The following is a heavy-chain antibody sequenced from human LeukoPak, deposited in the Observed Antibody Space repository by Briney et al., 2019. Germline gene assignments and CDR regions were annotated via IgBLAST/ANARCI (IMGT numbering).Heavy chain of an antibody. CDR3: ARANGWYRYYFDY. J-gene: IGHJ4*02. CDR1: GFTFDDYG. D-gene: IGHD6-19*01. V-gene: IGHV3-20*04. CDR2: INWNGGST. Sequence: GGSLRLSCAASGFTFDDYGKSWVRQAPGKGLEWVSGINWNGGSTGYADSVKGRFTISRDNAKDSLYLQMNSLRAEDTALYYCARANGWYRYYFDYWGQGTLVTVSS.